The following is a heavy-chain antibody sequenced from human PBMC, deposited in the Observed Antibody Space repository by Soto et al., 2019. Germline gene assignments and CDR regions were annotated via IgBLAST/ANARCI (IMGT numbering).Heavy chain of an antibody. D-gene: IGHD1-1*01. CDR1: GFTFSPYA. Sequence: PEGSRRRSCAASGFTFSPYAMHWVRQAPSKGLEWVAVMSNDGITKLYADSVKGRCTISRDYSRNSLYLQMNRLGVDDTALYFCARTNCIWKHEYGGQGAKVDISS. CDR2: MSNDGITK. J-gene: IGHJ4*02. V-gene: IGHV3-30*03. CDR3: ARTNCIWKHEY.